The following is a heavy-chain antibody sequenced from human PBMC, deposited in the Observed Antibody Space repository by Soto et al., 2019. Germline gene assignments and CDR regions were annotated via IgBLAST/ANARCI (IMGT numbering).Heavy chain of an antibody. CDR2: ISYDGSNK. Sequence: QVQLVESGGCVVQPGRSLRLSCAASGFTFSSYGMHWVRQAPGKGLEWVAVISYDGSNKYYADSVKGRFTISRDNSKNTLYLQMNSLRAEDTAVYYSSTGFDYWGQGTLVTVSS. J-gene: IGHJ4*02. V-gene: IGHV3-30*03. CDR3: STGFDY. CDR1: GFTFSSYG. D-gene: IGHD2-8*02.